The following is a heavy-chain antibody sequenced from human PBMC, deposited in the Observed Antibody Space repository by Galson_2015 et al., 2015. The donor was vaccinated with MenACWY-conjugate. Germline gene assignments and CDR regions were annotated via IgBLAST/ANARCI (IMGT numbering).Heavy chain of an antibody. V-gene: IGHV1-46*01. Sequence: SVKVSCKASGYSFTSHYMHWVRQAPGQGLEWMGIINPDGGIPSYTEKFQDRVTMTSDTSTRTVYMDLTSLTSGDTAVYYCARSGSEGYTTGWSDSWGQGTLVTGSS. CDR1: GYSFTSHY. CDR3: ARSGSEGYTTGWSDS. D-gene: IGHD5-12*01. CDR2: INPDGGIP. J-gene: IGHJ5*01.